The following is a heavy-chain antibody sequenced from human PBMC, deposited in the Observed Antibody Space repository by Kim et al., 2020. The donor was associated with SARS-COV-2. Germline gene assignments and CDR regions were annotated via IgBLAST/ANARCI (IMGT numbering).Heavy chain of an antibody. D-gene: IGHD1-1*01. Sequence: NKYYADSVKGRFTSSRDNSKNTLYLQMNSLRAEDTAVYYCARGSTGSFDYWGQGTLVTVSS. J-gene: IGHJ4*02. CDR2: NK. V-gene: IGHV3-33*01. CDR3: ARGSTGSFDY.